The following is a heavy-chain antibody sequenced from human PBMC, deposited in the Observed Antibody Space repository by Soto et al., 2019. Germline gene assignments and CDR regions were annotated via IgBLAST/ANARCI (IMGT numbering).Heavy chain of an antibody. CDR3: ASRLDYISGLNY. J-gene: IGHJ4*02. CDR1: GYTFTNSA. V-gene: IGHV1-3*01. D-gene: IGHD6-19*01. Sequence: QVHLVQSGAEVKKPGASVKVSCKASGYTFTNSAMHWVRQAPGKRLEWMGWINAGNGNTEYSQKFQGRVTITRDTSASTAYMELSSLRSEDTAVYYCASRLDYISGLNYWGQGTPVTVSS. CDR2: INAGNGNT.